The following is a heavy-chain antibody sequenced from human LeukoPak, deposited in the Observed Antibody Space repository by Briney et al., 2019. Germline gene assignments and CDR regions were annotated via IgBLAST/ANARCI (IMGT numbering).Heavy chain of an antibody. J-gene: IGHJ6*03. V-gene: IGHV1-69*05. Sequence: ASVKVSCKVSGGTFSSYATTWVRQAPGQGLGWMGGIIPIFGTANYAQKFQGRVTITTDESTSTAYMELSSLRSEDTAVYYCARAGYGDDPPIGYYYYYMDVWGKGTTVTVSS. CDR2: IIPIFGTA. D-gene: IGHD4-17*01. CDR1: GGTFSSYA. CDR3: ARAGYGDDPPIGYYYYYMDV.